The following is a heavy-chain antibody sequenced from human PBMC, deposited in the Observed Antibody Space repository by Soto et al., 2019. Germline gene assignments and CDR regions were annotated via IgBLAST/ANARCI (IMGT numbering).Heavy chain of an antibody. CDR3: APSLTAGGFEI. CDR2: LTSKPVGGTT. V-gene: IGHV3-15*01. J-gene: IGHJ3*02. CDR1: GFTFTNAY. Sequence: PGGSLRLSCAASGFTFTNAYMSWVRQAPGKGLEWVGRLTSKPVGGTTDYTAPVEGRVSISVDDSKNTLYMQMNSLQTQYTALYYCAPSLTAGGFEIWGQGTMGTASS. D-gene: IGHD3-16*01.